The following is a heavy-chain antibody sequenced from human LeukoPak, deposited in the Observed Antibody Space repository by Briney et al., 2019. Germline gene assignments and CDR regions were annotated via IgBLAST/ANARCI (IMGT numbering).Heavy chain of an antibody. CDR3: ANSKCSSYIYMDV. CDR2: SCYSGRT. CDR1: GGSISSSSYY. J-gene: IGHJ6*03. D-gene: IGHD6-6*01. Sequence: SETLSLTCTVSGGSISSSSYYWGWIRQPPGKGLEWNGSSCYSGRTYYNPSLKSRVTISVDTSKNQFSLKLSSVTAADTAVYYCANSKCSSYIYMDVWGKGTTVTVSS. V-gene: IGHV4-39*07.